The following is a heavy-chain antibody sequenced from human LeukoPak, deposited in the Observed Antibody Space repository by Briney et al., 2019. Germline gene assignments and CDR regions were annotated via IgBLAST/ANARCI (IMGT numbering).Heavy chain of an antibody. J-gene: IGHJ4*02. V-gene: IGHV3-30*02. Sequence: GGSLRLSCAASGFTFSSYGMHWGRQAPGKGLEWVAFIRYDGSNKYYADSVKGRFTISRDNSKNTLYLQMNSLRAEDTAVYYCAKDMIAVAGSSFDYWGQGTLVTVSS. CDR2: IRYDGSNK. CDR1: GFTFSSYG. D-gene: IGHD6-19*01. CDR3: AKDMIAVAGSSFDY.